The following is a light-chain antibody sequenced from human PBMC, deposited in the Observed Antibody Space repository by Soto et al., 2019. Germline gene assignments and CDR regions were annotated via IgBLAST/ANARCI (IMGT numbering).Light chain of an antibody. CDR3: GTWDSSLSAWA. CDR1: SSNIGNNH. V-gene: IGLV1-51*01. CDR2: DND. J-gene: IGLJ3*02. Sequence: QAVLTQPPSVSAAPGQKVTISCSGSSSNIGNNHASWYQHLPGTAPKLLIFDNDKRPSGIPDRFSGSKSGTSATLGITGLQTGDEADYYCGTWDSSLSAWAFGGGTKLTVL.